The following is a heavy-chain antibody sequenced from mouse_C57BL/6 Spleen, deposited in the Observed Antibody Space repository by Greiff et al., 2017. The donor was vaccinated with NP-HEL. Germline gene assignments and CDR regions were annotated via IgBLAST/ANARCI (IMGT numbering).Heavy chain of an antibody. D-gene: IGHD2-4*01. CDR1: GFTFSDYY. V-gene: IGHV5-12*01. Sequence: EVQLVESGGGLVQPGGSLKLSCAASGFTFSDYYMYWVRQTPEKRLEWVAYISNGGGSTYYPDTVKGRFTISRDNAKNTLYLQMSRLKSEDTAMYYCARYYDDYAMDYWGQGTSVTVSS. J-gene: IGHJ4*01. CDR3: ARYYDDYAMDY. CDR2: ISNGGGST.